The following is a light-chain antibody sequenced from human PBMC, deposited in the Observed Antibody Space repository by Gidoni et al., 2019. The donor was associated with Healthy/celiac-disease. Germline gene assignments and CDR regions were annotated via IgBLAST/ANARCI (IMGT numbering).Light chain of an antibody. Sequence: DSQISQSPSSLSASVGDRVTITCRASQSISSLLAWYQQKPGKAPKLLIYQASSLESGVPSRFSGSGSGTEFTLTISSLQPDDFATYYCQQYNSNPPWTFGEGTKVEIK. CDR2: QAS. CDR3: QQYNSNPPWT. J-gene: IGKJ1*01. V-gene: IGKV1-5*03. CDR1: QSISSL.